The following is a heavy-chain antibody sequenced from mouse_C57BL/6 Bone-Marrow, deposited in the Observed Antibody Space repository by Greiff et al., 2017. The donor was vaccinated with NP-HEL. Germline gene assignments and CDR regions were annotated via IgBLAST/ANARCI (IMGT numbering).Heavy chain of an antibody. V-gene: IGHV6-3*01. CDR2: IRLKSDNYAT. CDR1: GFTFSNYW. CDR3: TVWVYFDY. J-gene: IGHJ2*01. Sequence: EVQGVESGGGLVQPGGSMKLSCVASGFTFSNYWMNWVRQSPEKGLEWVAQIRLKSDNYATHYAASVKGRFNISRDDSKSSVYLQMNNLRAEDTGIYYCTVWVYFDYWGQGTTLTVSS. D-gene: IGHD4-1*01.